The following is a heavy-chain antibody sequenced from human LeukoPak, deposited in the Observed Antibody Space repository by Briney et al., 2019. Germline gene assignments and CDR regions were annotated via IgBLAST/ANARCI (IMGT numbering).Heavy chain of an antibody. CDR3: ARDVAVAVNFDY. J-gene: IGHJ4*02. Sequence: SETLSLTCAVYGGSFSGYYWSWIRQPPGKGLEWIGEINHSGSTNYNPSLKSRVTISVDTSKNQSSLKLSSVTAADTAVYYCARDVAVAVNFDYWGQGTLVTVSS. CDR2: INHSGST. V-gene: IGHV4-34*01. CDR1: GGSFSGYY. D-gene: IGHD6-19*01.